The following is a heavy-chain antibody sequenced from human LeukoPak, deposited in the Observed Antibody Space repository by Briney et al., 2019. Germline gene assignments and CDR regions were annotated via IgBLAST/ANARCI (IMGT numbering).Heavy chain of an antibody. CDR1: GFTFSSYW. Sequence: GGSLRLSCAASGFTFSSYWMHWVRQAPGKGLVGVSRINSDGSSTSYADSVRGRFTISRDNAKNTLYLQMNSLRAEDTAVYYCARKFDYWGQGTLVTVSS. CDR2: INSDGSST. J-gene: IGHJ4*02. V-gene: IGHV3-74*01. CDR3: ARKFDY.